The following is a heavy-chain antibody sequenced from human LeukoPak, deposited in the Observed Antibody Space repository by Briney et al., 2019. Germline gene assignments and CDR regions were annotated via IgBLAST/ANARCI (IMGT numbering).Heavy chain of an antibody. CDR2: INHSGST. Sequence: PSETLSLTCAVYGGSFSGYYWSWIRQPPGKGLEWIGEINHSGSTNYNPSLKSRVTISVDTSKNQFSLKLSSVTAADTAVYYCARHVGVWFGELLLQFDYWGQGTLVTVSS. CDR3: ARHVGVWFGELLLQFDY. J-gene: IGHJ4*02. D-gene: IGHD3-10*01. CDR1: GGSFSGYY. V-gene: IGHV4-34*01.